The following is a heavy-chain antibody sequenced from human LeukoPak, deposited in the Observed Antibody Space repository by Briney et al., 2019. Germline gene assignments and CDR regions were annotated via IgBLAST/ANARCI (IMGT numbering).Heavy chain of an antibody. J-gene: IGHJ3*02. CDR2: IYYSGST. CDR1: GGSISSYY. V-gene: IGHV4-59*01. Sequence: SETLSLTCTVSGGSISSYYWSWIRQPPGKGLEWIGYIYYSGSTNYNPSLKSRVTISVDTSKNQFSLKLSSVTAAGTAVYYCARVRFLEWLPDAFDIWGQGTTVTVSS. CDR3: ARVRFLEWLPDAFDI. D-gene: IGHD3-3*01.